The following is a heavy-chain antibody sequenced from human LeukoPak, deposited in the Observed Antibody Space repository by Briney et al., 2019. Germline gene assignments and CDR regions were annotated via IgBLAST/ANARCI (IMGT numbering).Heavy chain of an antibody. Sequence: PSETLSLTCTVSGGSISSGGNYWSWIRQHPGKGLEWIGYIDYSGSTYYNPSLKSRVTISLDTSKNQFSLKLTSVTAADTAVYYCARDRWFDPWGQGTLVTVSS. V-gene: IGHV4-31*03. J-gene: IGHJ5*02. CDR1: GGSISSGGNY. CDR3: ARDRWFDP. CDR2: IDYSGST.